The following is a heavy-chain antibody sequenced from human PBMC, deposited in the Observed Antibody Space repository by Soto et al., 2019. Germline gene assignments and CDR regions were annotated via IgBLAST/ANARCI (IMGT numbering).Heavy chain of an antibody. CDR1: GYSFTNYW. CDR3: ARHEDSSFPGLGGMDV. Sequence: EVQLVQSGAEVKKPGESLKISCKGSGYSFTNYWIGWVRQMPGKGLEWMGIIYPGDSENRYSPSFQGQVTISVDKSITTAYLQWSSLKASDTAKYYCARHEDSSFPGLGGMDVWGQGTTVTVSS. V-gene: IGHV5-51*01. CDR2: IYPGDSEN. D-gene: IGHD6-6*01. J-gene: IGHJ6*02.